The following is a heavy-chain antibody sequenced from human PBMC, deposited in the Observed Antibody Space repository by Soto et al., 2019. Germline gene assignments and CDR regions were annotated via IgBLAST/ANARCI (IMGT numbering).Heavy chain of an antibody. J-gene: IGHJ4*02. V-gene: IGHV4-4*07. Sequence: SETLSLTCTVSGGSISSYYWSWIRQPAGKGLEWIGRIYTSGSTNYSPSLKSRVTMSVDTSKNQFSLKLSSVTAADTAVYYCARSYDSSGYYPYYFDYWGQGTLVTVSS. CDR1: GGSISSYY. CDR3: ARSYDSSGYYPYYFDY. CDR2: IYTSGST. D-gene: IGHD3-22*01.